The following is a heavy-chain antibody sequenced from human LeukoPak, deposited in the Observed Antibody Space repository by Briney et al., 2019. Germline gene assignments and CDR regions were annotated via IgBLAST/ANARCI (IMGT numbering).Heavy chain of an antibody. Sequence: GGSLRLSCAASGFTFSSYSMTWVRQAPGKGLEWVSYISSSSSTIYYADSVKGRFTISRDNAKISLYLQMNSLRAEDTAVYYCAREGGSSSWYVIGFWGQGTLVTVSS. CDR3: AREGGSSSWYVIGF. CDR2: ISSSSSTI. J-gene: IGHJ4*02. V-gene: IGHV3-48*01. CDR1: GFTFSSYS. D-gene: IGHD6-13*01.